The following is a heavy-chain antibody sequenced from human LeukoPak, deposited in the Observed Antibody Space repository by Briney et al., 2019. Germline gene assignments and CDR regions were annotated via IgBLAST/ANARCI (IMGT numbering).Heavy chain of an antibody. J-gene: IGHJ4*02. V-gene: IGHV3-11*01. CDR1: GFIFGDFY. CDR2: ITSSGDSI. Sequence: GGSLRLSCVGSGFIFGDFYMNWIRQAPGKGLEWISFITSSGDSIYYADSVKGRFTVFRDNAKNSLYLEMKSLRDEDTAVYFCARDPEYSDRWGQGTLVTVSS. CDR3: ARDPEYSDR. D-gene: IGHD4-17*01.